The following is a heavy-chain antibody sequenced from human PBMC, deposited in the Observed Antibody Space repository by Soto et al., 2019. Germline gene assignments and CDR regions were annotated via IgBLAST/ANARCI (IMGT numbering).Heavy chain of an antibody. CDR2: MNPNSGNT. Sequence: GASVKVSCKASGYTFTSYDINWVRQATGQGLEWMGWMNPNSGNTGYAQKFQGRVTMTRNTSISTAYMELSSLRSEDTAVYYCARGAHYYGSGSYFRFDIWGQGTMVTVSS. V-gene: IGHV1-8*01. CDR1: GYTFTSYD. CDR3: ARGAHYYGSGSYFRFDI. J-gene: IGHJ3*02. D-gene: IGHD3-10*01.